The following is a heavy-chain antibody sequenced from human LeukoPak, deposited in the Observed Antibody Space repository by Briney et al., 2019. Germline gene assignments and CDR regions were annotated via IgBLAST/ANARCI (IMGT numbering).Heavy chain of an antibody. Sequence: SETLSLTCAVSGDSLSNDHWWSWVRQPPGKGLEWIGEIHHSGSTTYNPSLKSRVTMSVDRSKNQFSLELRSVAAADTAIYYCASNGHYSIDHWGRGSLVTVSS. CDR2: IHHSGST. D-gene: IGHD3-3*01. CDR1: GDSLSNDHW. V-gene: IGHV4-4*02. J-gene: IGHJ4*01. CDR3: ASNGHYSIDH.